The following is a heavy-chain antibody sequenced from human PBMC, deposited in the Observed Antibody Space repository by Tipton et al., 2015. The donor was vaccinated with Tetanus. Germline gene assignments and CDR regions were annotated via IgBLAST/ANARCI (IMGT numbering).Heavy chain of an antibody. CDR1: GFTLSRYT. Sequence: LRLSCAASGFTLSRYTLNWVRQPPGKGLEWVGYLLYGANTKYNPSLQSRVTISVDTSKNQFSLQLAFVTAADTAIYYCARERIEAFYYHGLDVWGPGTTVTVSS. D-gene: IGHD2-21*01. CDR3: ARERIEAFYYHGLDV. V-gene: IGHV4-59*01. J-gene: IGHJ6*02. CDR2: LLYGANT.